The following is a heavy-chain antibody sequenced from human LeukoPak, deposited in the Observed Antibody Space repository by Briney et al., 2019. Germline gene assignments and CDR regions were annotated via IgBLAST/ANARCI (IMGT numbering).Heavy chain of an antibody. Sequence: GGSLRLSCAASGFTLSSYAMSWVRQAPGRGLEWVSAISGSGGSTYYADSVKGRFTISRDNSKNTLYLQMNSLRAEDTAVYYCAKDWGSGWRNWFDPWGQGTLVTVSS. CDR1: GFTLSSYA. CDR2: ISGSGGST. D-gene: IGHD6-19*01. CDR3: AKDWGSGWRNWFDP. J-gene: IGHJ5*02. V-gene: IGHV3-23*01.